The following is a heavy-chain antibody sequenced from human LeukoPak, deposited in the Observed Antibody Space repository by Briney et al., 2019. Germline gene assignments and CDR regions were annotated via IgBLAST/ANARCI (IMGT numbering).Heavy chain of an antibody. D-gene: IGHD6-19*01. J-gene: IGHJ4*02. CDR3: ARVSGLTVAGRTGFDY. CDR1: GYTFTSYG. CDR2: ISAYNGNT. Sequence: ASVKVSCKASGYTFTSYGISWVRQAPGQGLEWMGWISAYNGNTNSAQKLQGRVTMTTDTSTTTAYMELRSLRSDDTAVYYCARVSGLTVAGRTGFDYWGQGTLVTVSS. V-gene: IGHV1-18*01.